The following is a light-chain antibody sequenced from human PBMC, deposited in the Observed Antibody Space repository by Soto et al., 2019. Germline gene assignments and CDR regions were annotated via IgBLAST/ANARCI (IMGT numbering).Light chain of an antibody. Sequence: DIQLTQSPSSLSASVGDRVTITCRASQSIASYLNLYQQKPGKAPNLLIYGSSTLQSGVPSRFRGSGSGTDFTLTISGLQPDDFAIYYCQQSYSTLWTFGQGTKVEIK. CDR2: GSS. V-gene: IGKV1-39*01. CDR3: QQSYSTLWT. CDR1: QSIASY. J-gene: IGKJ1*01.